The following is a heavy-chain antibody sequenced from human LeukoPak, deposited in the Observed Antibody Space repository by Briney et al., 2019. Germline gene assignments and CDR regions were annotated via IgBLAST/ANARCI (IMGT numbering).Heavy chain of an antibody. CDR3: ARATGYSGYGPLFDY. CDR2: ISAYNGNT. J-gene: IGHJ4*02. CDR1: GYTFTSYV. Sequence: ASVKVSCKASGYTFTSYVISWVRQAPGQGLEWMGWISAYNGNTNYAQKLQGRVTMTTDTSTSTAYMELRSLRSEDTAVYYCARATGYSGYGPLFDYWGQGTLVTVSS. D-gene: IGHD5-12*01. V-gene: IGHV1-18*01.